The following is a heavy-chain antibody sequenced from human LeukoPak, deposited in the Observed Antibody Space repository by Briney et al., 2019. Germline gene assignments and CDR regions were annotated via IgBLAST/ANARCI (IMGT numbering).Heavy chain of an antibody. Sequence: GRSLRLSCAASGFTFSSYGMHWVRQAPGKGLEWVAVIWYDGSNKYYADSVKGRFTISRDNSKDTLYLQMNSLRAEGTAVYYCAKDRRGDSSGYGYWGQGTLVTVSS. CDR3: AKDRRGDSSGYGY. CDR1: GFTFSSYG. J-gene: IGHJ4*02. CDR2: IWYDGSNK. V-gene: IGHV3-33*06. D-gene: IGHD3-22*01.